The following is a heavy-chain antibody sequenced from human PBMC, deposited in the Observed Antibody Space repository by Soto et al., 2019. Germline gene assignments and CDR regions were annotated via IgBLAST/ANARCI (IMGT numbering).Heavy chain of an antibody. CDR3: ARRGYSSSWYYYYYYGMDV. V-gene: IGHV1-8*01. D-gene: IGHD6-13*01. CDR1: GYTFTSYD. Sequence: QVQLVQSGAQVKKPGASVKVSCKASGYTFTSYDITWVRQATGQGLEWMGWMNPKSGNTGYAQKFQGRVTMTRNTSISTAYMELSSLRSEDTAVYYCARRGYSSSWYYYYYYGMDVWGQGTTVTVSS. CDR2: MNPKSGNT. J-gene: IGHJ6*02.